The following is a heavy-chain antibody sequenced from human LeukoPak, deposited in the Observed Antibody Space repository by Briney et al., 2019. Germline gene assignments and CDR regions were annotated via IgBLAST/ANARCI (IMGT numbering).Heavy chain of an antibody. D-gene: IGHD3-10*01. CDR3: ARGGVNIDY. V-gene: IGHV4-59*01. Sequence: PSETLSLTRIVSGGSISSYYWSWIRQPPGKGLEWIGYIYYSGSTNYNPSLKSRVTISVDTSKNQFSLKLSSVTAADTAVYFCARGGVNIDYWGQGTLVTVSS. CDR2: IYYSGST. CDR1: GGSISSYY. J-gene: IGHJ4*02.